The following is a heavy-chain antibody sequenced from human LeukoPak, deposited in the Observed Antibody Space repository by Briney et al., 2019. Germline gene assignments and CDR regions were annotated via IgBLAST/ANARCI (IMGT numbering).Heavy chain of an antibody. CDR2: IHNTGRT. V-gene: IGHV4-59*01. D-gene: IGHD2-15*01. Sequence: SETLSLTCTVSGGSISNYYWSWTRQPPGKGLEWMGYIHNTGRTNYNPSLKSRVTISVDTSKNQFSLKLSSVTAADTAIYYCARYAATGGPNWFDPWGPGTLVTVSS. J-gene: IGHJ5*02. CDR3: ARYAATGGPNWFDP. CDR1: GGSISNYY.